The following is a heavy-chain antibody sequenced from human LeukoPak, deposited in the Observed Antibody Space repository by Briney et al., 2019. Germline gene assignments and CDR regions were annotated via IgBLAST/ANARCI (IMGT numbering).Heavy chain of an antibody. CDR1: GYTFTGYY. D-gene: IGHD6-19*01. CDR2: INPSGGST. CDR3: AREMVWDMIAVAGPRCAFDI. V-gene: IGHV1-46*01. J-gene: IGHJ3*02. Sequence: GASVKVSCKASGYTFTGYYMHWVRQAPGQGLEWMGIINPSGGSTSYAQKFQGRVTMTRDMSTSTVYMELSSLRSEDTAVYYCAREMVWDMIAVAGPRCAFDIWGQGTMVTVSS.